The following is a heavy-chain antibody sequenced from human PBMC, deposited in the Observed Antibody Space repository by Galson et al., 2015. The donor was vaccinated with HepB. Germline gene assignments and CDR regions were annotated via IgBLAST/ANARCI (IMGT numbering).Heavy chain of an antibody. J-gene: IGHJ6*02. Sequence: SVKVSCKASGYTFTSYAMHWVRQAPGQRLEWMGWINAGNGNTKYSQKFQGRVTITRDTSASTAYMELSSLRSEDTAVYYCARDLAGTSWGDYYYYYGMDVWGQGTTVTVSS. D-gene: IGHD2-2*01. CDR1: GYTFTSYA. CDR3: ARDLAGTSWGDYYYYYGMDV. V-gene: IGHV1-3*01. CDR2: INAGNGNT.